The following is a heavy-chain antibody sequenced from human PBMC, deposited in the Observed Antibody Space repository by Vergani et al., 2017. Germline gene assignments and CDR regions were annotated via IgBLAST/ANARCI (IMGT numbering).Heavy chain of an antibody. CDR2: IYYSGST. Sequence: QVQLQESGPGLVKPSETLSLTCTVSGGSISSYYWSWIRQPPGKGLEWIWYIYYSGSTNYNPSLKSRVTISVDTSKNQFSLKLSSVTAADTAVYYCARGLNIFGVIRGTSGXFQHWGQGTLVTVSS. V-gene: IGHV4-59*01. CDR1: GGSISSYY. CDR3: ARGLNIFGVIRGTSGXFQH. D-gene: IGHD3-3*02. J-gene: IGHJ1*01.